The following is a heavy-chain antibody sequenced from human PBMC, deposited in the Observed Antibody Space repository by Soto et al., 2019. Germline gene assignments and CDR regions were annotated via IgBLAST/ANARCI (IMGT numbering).Heavy chain of an antibody. Sequence: PVGSLRLSCAASGFTFSNAWMSWVRQAPGKGPEWVGRIKSKTDGGTTDYAAPVKGRFTISRDDSKNTLYLQMNSLKTEDTAVYYCTTWSSSSWTGYFDYWGQGTLVTVSS. V-gene: IGHV3-15*01. J-gene: IGHJ4*02. CDR2: IKSKTDGGTT. CDR1: GFTFSNAW. CDR3: TTWSSSSWTGYFDY. D-gene: IGHD6-13*01.